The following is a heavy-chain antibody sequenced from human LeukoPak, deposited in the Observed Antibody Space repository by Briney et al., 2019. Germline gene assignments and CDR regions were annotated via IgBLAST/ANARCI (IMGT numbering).Heavy chain of an antibody. Sequence: ASVTVSYKASVYTFTIYGISWVRQAPGQGGEGMGWISAYNGNTNYAQKLQGRVTMTTDTSTSTAYMELRSLRSDDTAVYYCASLFAGGGDYYFDYWGQGTLVTVSS. D-gene: IGHD2-21*01. J-gene: IGHJ4*02. CDR2: ISAYNGNT. CDR3: ASLFAGGGDYYFDY. CDR1: VYTFTIYG. V-gene: IGHV1-18*01.